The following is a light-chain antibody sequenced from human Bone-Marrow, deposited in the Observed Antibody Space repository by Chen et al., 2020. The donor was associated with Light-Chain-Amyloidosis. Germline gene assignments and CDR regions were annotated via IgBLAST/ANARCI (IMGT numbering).Light chain of an antibody. CDR1: SSDVGGDNH. J-gene: IGLJ1*01. CDR2: EVT. CDR3: SSYTITNTLV. Sequence: QSALTQPASVSGSPGQSITISCTGTSSDVGGDNHVSWYQQHPDKAPNLMIYEVTSRPSWVPDRFSGSKADNTASLTISELQTEDEADYFCSSYTITNTLVFGSGTRVTVL. V-gene: IGLV2-14*01.